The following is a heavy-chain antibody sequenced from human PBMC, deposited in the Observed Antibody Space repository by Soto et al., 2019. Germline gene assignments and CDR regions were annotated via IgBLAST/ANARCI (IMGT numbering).Heavy chain of an antibody. V-gene: IGHV3-53*01. Sequence: GGCMKLGRAACRERVNIDSIAGSRQAPGKGLEWVSLFYNTGFIHYADSVKGRFTISRDNSKNTLYLQMNSLRAEDTAVYFCARHDWLDPWGQGTLVTVSS. CDR1: RERVNIDS. CDR2: FYNTGFI. CDR3: ARHDWLDP. J-gene: IGHJ5*02.